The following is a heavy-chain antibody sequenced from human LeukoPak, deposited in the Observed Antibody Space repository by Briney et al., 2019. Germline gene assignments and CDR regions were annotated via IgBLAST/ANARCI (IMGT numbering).Heavy chain of an antibody. CDR3: ARAVVSDYYYMDV. CDR2: IYYSGST. J-gene: IGHJ6*03. D-gene: IGHD3-22*01. Sequence: KASETLSLTCTVSGDSISSDSYFWTWIRQPPGKGLEWIGSIYYSGSTYYNPSLKSRVTISVDTSKNQFSLKLSSVTAADTAVYYCARAVVSDYYYMDVWGKGTTVTVSS. V-gene: IGHV4-39*07. CDR1: GDSISSDSYF.